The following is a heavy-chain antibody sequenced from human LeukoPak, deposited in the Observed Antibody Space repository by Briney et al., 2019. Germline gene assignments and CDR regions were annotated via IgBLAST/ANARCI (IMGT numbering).Heavy chain of an antibody. D-gene: IGHD4-23*01. CDR1: GGSISSGGYY. CDR2: IYHSGST. V-gene: IGHV4-30-2*01. J-gene: IGHJ5*02. CDR3: ARDIYDYGGNSVSNWFDP. Sequence: SETLSLTCTVSGGSISSGGYYWGWIRQPPGKGLEWIGYIYHSGSTYYNPSLKSRVTISVDRSKNQFSLKLSSVTAADTAVYYCARDIYDYGGNSVSNWFDPWGQGTLVTVSS.